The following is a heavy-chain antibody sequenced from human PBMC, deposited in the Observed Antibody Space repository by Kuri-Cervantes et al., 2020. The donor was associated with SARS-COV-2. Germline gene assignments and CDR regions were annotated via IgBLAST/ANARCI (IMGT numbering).Heavy chain of an antibody. Sequence: GESLKISCATSGFTFSSYAMSRVRQAPGKGLEWVSAISGSGGSTYYADSVKGRFTISRDNSKNTLYLQMNSLRAEDTAVYYCAKDLGRPNWFDPWGQRTLVTVSS. CDR3: AKDLGRPNWFDP. CDR2: ISGSGGST. V-gene: IGHV3-23*01. J-gene: IGHJ5*02. CDR1: GFTFSSYA.